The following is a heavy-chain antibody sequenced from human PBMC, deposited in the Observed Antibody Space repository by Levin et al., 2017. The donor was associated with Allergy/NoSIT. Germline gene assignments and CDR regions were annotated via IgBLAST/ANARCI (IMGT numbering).Heavy chain of an antibody. Sequence: GESLKISCAASGFTVSSNYMSWVRQAPGKGLEWVSVIYSGGSTYYADSVKGRFTISRDNSKNTLYLQMNSLRAEDTAVYYCAIEGDGYNFDYWGQGTLVTVSS. V-gene: IGHV3-66*01. CDR2: IYSGGST. CDR3: AIEGDGYNFDY. CDR1: GFTVSSNY. J-gene: IGHJ4*02. D-gene: IGHD5-24*01.